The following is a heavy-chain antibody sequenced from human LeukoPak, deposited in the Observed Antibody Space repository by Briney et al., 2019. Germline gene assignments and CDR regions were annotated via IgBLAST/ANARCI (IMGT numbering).Heavy chain of an antibody. D-gene: IGHD3-9*01. CDR1: GFTFCSYS. V-gene: IGHV3-21*01. Sequence: PGGSLRLSCAASGFTFCSYSMNWVRQAPGKGLEWVSSMSSSSSYIYYADSVKGRFTISRDNAKNSLYLQMNSLRAEDTAVYYCARDSEDVLRYFDWLLPFDYWGQGTLVTVSS. J-gene: IGHJ4*02. CDR2: MSSSSSYI. CDR3: ARDSEDVLRYFDWLLPFDY.